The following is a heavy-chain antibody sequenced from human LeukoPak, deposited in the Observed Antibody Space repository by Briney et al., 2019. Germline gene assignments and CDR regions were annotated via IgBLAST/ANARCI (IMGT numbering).Heavy chain of an antibody. D-gene: IGHD3-10*01. V-gene: IGHV1-8*01. J-gene: IGHJ6*02. CDR2: MNPNSGNT. CDR3: ARTDIMVRGVIIQYYYGMDV. CDR1: GYTFTSYD. Sequence: GASVKVSCKASGYTFTSYDINWVRQATGQGLEWMGWMNPNSGNTGYAQKFQGRVTMTRNTSISTAYMELSSLRSEDTAVYYCARTDIMVRGVIIQYYYGMDVWGQGITVTVSS.